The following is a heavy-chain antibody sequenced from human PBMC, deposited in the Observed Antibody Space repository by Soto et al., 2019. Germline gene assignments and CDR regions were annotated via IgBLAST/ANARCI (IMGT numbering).Heavy chain of an antibody. Sequence: SETLSLTCTVSGASLSSISYYWGWIRQPPGKGLEWVGSIFFTGNIYYNPSLKSRVTISVDTSRNQFSLMVNSVTAADTAVYYCAPRHCSGASRYNPAFESWGQGALVTVSS. D-gene: IGHD2-15*01. CDR3: APRHCSGASRYNPAFES. V-gene: IGHV4-39*01. J-gene: IGHJ4*02. CDR1: GASLSSISYY. CDR2: IFFTGNI.